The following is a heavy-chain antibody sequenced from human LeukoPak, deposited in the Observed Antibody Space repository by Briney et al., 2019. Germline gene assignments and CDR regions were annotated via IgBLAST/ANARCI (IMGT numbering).Heavy chain of an antibody. J-gene: IGHJ5*02. V-gene: IGHV4-59*12. CDR3: AVLGGSSSDYNWFDP. D-gene: IGHD6-6*01. Sequence: SETLSLTCTVSGGSISSYYWSWIRQPPGKGLEWIGYIYYSGSTNYNPSLKSRVTISVDTSKNQFSLKLSSVTAADTAVYYCAVLGGSSSDYNWFDPWGQGTLVTVSS. CDR2: IYYSGST. CDR1: GGSISSYY.